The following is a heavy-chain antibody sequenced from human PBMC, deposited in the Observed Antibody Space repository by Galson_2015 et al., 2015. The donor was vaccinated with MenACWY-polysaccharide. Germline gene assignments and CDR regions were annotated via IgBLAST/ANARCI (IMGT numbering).Heavy chain of an antibody. CDR1: NVTFRGSG. V-gene: IGHV3-33*01. Sequence: SMRISCAASNVTFRGSGMQWVRQAPGKGLEWVAVIQYDAVYKQYLDSMKGRFSVYRDNSKSTLSLEMNNLRAEDTALYYCAREGSRIVFLAFDTWGQGTMVIVSS. CDR3: AREGSRIVFLAFDT. CDR2: IQYDAVYK. J-gene: IGHJ3*02. D-gene: IGHD3-10*02.